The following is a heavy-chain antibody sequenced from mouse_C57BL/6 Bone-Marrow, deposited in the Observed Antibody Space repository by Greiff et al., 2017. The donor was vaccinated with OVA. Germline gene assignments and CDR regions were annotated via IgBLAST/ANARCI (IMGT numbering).Heavy chain of an antibody. J-gene: IGHJ2*01. D-gene: IGHD2-3*01. V-gene: IGHV1-69*01. Sequence: QVQLQQPGAELVMPGASVKLSCKASGYTFTSYWMHWVQQSPGQGLEWIGEIDPSDSYTNYNQKFKGKSTLTVDKSSSTAYMQLSSLTSEDSAVDYCARSVYDGYYNYWGQGTTLTVSS. CDR1: GYTFTSYW. CDR2: IDPSDSYT. CDR3: ARSVYDGYYNY.